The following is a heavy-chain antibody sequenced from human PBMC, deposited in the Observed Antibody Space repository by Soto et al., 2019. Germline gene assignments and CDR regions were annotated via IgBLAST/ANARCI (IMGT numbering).Heavy chain of an antibody. J-gene: IGHJ4*02. V-gene: IGHV6-1*01. Sequence: KTSDTLSLTCAISGDSVSSKSAAWNWIRQSPSRGLEWLGRTYYRSKWYHEYAVSVKGRITINPDTSKNQFSLQLNSVTPEDAAVYYCARTNGYLDYWGQGTLVTVSS. CDR2: TYYRSKWYH. CDR3: ARTNGYLDY. CDR1: GDSVSSKSAA. D-gene: IGHD4-17*01.